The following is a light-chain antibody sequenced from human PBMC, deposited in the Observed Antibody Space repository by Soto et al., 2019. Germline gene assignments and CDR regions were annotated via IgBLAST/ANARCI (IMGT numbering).Light chain of an antibody. CDR3: QQTNSFPST. CDR1: QDISTW. J-gene: IGKJ5*01. CDR2: AAS. V-gene: IGKV1D-12*01. Sequence: DIQMTQSPSSVSASVGDRVTITCRASQDISTWLAWYQQKPGKAPNLLIYAASTLQSGVPSRFSGSGSGTDFILTISSLQPEDFATYYCQQTNSFPSTFGQGTRLEIK.